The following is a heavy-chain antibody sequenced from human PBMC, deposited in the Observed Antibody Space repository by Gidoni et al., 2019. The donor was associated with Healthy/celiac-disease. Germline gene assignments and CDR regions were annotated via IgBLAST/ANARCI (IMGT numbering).Heavy chain of an antibody. CDR3: ARGWETYYDFWSGYYTSMSRPRFDY. V-gene: IGHV4-34*01. CDR2: INHSGST. J-gene: IGHJ4*02. CDR1: GWSFSGYY. Sequence: QVQLQQWGAGLLKPSETLSLTCAVYGWSFSGYYWSWIRQPPGKGLEWIGEINHSGSTNYNPSLKSRVTISVDTSKNQFSLKLSSVTAADTAVYYCARGWETYYDFWSGYYTSMSRPRFDYWGQGTLVTVSS. D-gene: IGHD3-3*01.